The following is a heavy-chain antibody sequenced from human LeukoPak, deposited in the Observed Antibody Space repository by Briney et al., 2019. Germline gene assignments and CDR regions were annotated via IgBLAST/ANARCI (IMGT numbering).Heavy chain of an antibody. Sequence: ASVKVSCKASGYTFTNYYMHWVRQAPGQGLEWMGRINSHSGATNYAQKFQGRVTMTRDTSISTAYMELTRLKSDDTAVYYCARVSSYGSGFFSYWGQGTLVTVSS. CDR1: GYTFTNYY. J-gene: IGHJ4*02. D-gene: IGHD3-10*01. CDR3: ARVSSYGSGFFSY. V-gene: IGHV1-2*06. CDR2: INSHSGAT.